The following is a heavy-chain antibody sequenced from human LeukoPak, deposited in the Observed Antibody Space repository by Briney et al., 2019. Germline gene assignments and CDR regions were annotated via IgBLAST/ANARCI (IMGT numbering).Heavy chain of an antibody. Sequence: SETLSLTCSVSGDSISTYHWSWIRQPPGKGLEWIGYVYSSGSTYYSPSLNGRVTMSVDTSKNKFSLNLTSVTAADTAVYYCARLADCSIPRYWGYWFLPWRQGTLASVS. CDR2: VYSSGST. CDR3: ARLADCSIPRYWGYWFLP. D-gene: IGHD7-27*01. J-gene: IGHJ5*02. V-gene: IGHV4-4*09. CDR1: GDSISTYH.